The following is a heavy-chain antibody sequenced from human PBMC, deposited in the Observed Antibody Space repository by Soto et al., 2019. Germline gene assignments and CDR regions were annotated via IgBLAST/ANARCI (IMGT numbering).Heavy chain of an antibody. Sequence: ASVKVSCKASGYTFTSYDINWVRQATGQGLEWMGSINPNTGNTVYAPKFQGRVTMTSDTSISTAHMELSRLRSEDTAVYYCARRAETNGWNGFGADKYYFDFWGQGTLVTVS. V-gene: IGHV1-8*01. CDR2: INPNTGNT. J-gene: IGHJ4*02. CDR1: GYTFTSYD. D-gene: IGHD1-1*01. CDR3: ARRAETNGWNGFGADKYYFDF.